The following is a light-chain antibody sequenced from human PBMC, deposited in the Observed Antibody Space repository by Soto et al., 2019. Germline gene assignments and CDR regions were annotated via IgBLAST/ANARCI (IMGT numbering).Light chain of an antibody. CDR1: SSNIGSNT. V-gene: IGLV1-44*01. Sequence: QSVLTQPPSASETPGQRVTISCSGSSSNIGSNTVNWYQQLPGTAPKLLIYSNNQRPSVVPDRFSGSKSGASDSLAISGLQSEDEADYYCAVWDDILNGLVFGGGTKLTVL. J-gene: IGLJ2*01. CDR3: AVWDDILNGLV. CDR2: SNN.